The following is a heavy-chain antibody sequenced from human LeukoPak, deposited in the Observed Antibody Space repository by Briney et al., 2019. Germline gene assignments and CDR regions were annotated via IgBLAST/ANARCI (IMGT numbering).Heavy chain of an antibody. V-gene: IGHV3-15*01. CDR1: GFTFSNAW. D-gene: IGHD3-10*01. CDR2: IKSKTDGGTT. CDR3: TTDGPMVRGIIIH. Sequence: GGSLRLSCTASGFTFSNAWMNWVRQAPGKGLEWVGRIKSKTDGGTTGYAAPVKGRFTISRDDSKNTLYLQMNSLKTEDTAVYYCTTDGPMVRGIIIHWGQGTLVTVSS. J-gene: IGHJ4*02.